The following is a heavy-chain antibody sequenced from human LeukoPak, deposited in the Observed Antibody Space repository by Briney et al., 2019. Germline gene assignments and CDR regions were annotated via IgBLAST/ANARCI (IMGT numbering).Heavy chain of an antibody. CDR1: GGSISSYY. Sequence: SETLSLTCTVSGGSISSYYWSWIRQPPGKGLEWIGYIYYSGGTNYNPSLKSRVTISVDTSKNQFSLKLSSVTAADTAVYYCARLNSGSYYYYGIDVRGQGTTVTVSS. CDR2: IYYSGGT. J-gene: IGHJ6*02. V-gene: IGHV4-59*08. D-gene: IGHD1-26*01. CDR3: ARLNSGSYYYYGIDV.